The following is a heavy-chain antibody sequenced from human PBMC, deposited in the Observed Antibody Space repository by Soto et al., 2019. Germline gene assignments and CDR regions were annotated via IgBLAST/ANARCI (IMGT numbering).Heavy chain of an antibody. CDR2: TYYRSKWYN. D-gene: IGHD1-7*01. Sequence: PSQPLSLTCAISGDSVSSNSAAWNWIRQSPSRGLEWLGRTYYRSKWYNDYAVSVRSRITINPDTSKNQFSLQLNSVTPEDTAVYYCARDSGGFGWNYGKYGMDVWGQGTTVTVSS. V-gene: IGHV6-1*01. J-gene: IGHJ6*02. CDR1: GDSVSSNSAA. CDR3: ARDSGGFGWNYGKYGMDV.